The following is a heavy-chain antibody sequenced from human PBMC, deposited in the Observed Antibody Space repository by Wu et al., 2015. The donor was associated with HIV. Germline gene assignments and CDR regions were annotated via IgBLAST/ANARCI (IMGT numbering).Heavy chain of an antibody. Sequence: QVQLVQSGAEVEKPGASVRVSCKTSGYTFTTYGITWVRQAPGQGLEWMGWISAYSGNTDYAQKLQDRVTMTTDTSTSTAYMKLRSLRSDDTAVYYCARGGNSWVDYWGQGTLVTVSS. CDR1: GYTFTTYG. CDR3: ARGGNSWVDY. J-gene: IGHJ4*02. V-gene: IGHV1-18*01. D-gene: IGHD1-1*01. CDR2: ISAYSGNT.